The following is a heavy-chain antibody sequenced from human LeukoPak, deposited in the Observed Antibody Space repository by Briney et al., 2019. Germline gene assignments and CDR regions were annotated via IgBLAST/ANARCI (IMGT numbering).Heavy chain of an antibody. Sequence: SPRLSCATTVVTFSSVAIRWGRQVTRKRLEWVAVISYDGSNKYYTDSVKGRFTISRDNPKNTLYLQINSLRAEDTAVYYCARDRSQRAYSYGPDGEWGQGTLVTVSS. J-gene: IGHJ4*02. V-gene: IGHV3-30*10. CDR1: VVTFSSVA. CDR3: ARDRSQRAYSYGPDGE. CDR2: ISYDGSNK. D-gene: IGHD5-18*01.